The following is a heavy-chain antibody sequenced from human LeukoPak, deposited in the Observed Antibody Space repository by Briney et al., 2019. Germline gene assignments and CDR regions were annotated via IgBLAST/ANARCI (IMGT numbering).Heavy chain of an antibody. CDR1: GFTFSSYT. CDR3: AASDGEQQLAL. J-gene: IGHJ4*02. CDR2: ISATSNYI. Sequence: PGGSLRLSCAASGFTFSSYTMNWVRQAPGKGLEWVSSISATSNYIYYADSVKGRFTISRDNAKNSLYLQMNSLRPEDTALYYCAASDGEQQLALWGQGTLVTVSS. V-gene: IGHV3-21*04. D-gene: IGHD1-1*01.